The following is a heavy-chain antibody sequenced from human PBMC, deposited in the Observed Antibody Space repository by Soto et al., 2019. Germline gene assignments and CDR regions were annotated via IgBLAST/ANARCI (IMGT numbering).Heavy chain of an antibody. D-gene: IGHD6-25*01. CDR1: GGSISSGCYY. V-gene: IGHV4-31*03. CDR2: IYYSGST. CDR3: ARVTRGSRIAAAAAFDY. Sequence: SETLSLTCTVSGGSISSGCYYWSWIRQHPGKGLEWIGYIYYSGSTYYNPSLKSRVTISVDTSKNQFSLKLSSVTAADTAVYYCARVTRGSRIAAAAAFDYWGQGTLVTVSS. J-gene: IGHJ4*02.